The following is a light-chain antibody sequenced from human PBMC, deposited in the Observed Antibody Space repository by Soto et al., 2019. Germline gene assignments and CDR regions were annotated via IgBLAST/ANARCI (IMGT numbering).Light chain of an antibody. V-gene: IGKV3-15*01. CDR2: GAS. CDR1: QSLDIS. J-gene: IGKJ1*01. Sequence: EIVLTQSPATLSVSPGERVILSCRASQSLDISLAWYQQKPGQAPRLLIYGASTRATDMPGTFSGRGSGTEFTRTITSLRPEDFGVYYCQQYRSWPRTFGQGTKVEIK. CDR3: QQYRSWPRT.